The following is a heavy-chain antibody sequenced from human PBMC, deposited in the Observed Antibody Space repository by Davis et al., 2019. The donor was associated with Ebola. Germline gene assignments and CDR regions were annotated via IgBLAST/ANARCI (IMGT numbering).Heavy chain of an antibody. J-gene: IGHJ6*02. CDR3: AKEGPVTENYFYGMNV. CDR2: IWHDGSKK. Sequence: GGSLRLSCAASGFTFSSYGIYWVRQAPGKGLAWVALIWHDGSKKYYVDAVKGRFTISRDNSKNTLYLQMNSLRTEDTGVYYCAKEGPVTENYFYGMNVWGQGTTVTVSS. CDR1: GFTFSSYG. V-gene: IGHV3-30*02. D-gene: IGHD3-10*01.